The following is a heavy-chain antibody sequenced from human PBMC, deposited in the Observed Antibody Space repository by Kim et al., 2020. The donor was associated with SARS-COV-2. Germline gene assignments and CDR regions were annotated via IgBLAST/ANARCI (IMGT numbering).Heavy chain of an antibody. D-gene: IGHD6-19*01. V-gene: IGHV3-23*01. CDR3: AKESLAVGDWYFDL. J-gene: IGHJ2*01. Sequence: GGSVKSRFTISRDKSENTLYLQMNSLRAEDTAVYYCAKESLAVGDWYFDLWGRGTLVTVSS.